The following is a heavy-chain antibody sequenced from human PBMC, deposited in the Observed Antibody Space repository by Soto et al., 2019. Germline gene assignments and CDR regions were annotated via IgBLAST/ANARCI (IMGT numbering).Heavy chain of an antibody. CDR1: GFTFSSYG. CDR2: IWYDGSNK. Sequence: QVQLVESGGGVVQPGRSLRLSCAASGFTFSSYGMHWVRQAPGKGLEWVAVIWYDGSNKYYADSVKGRFTISRDNSKNTLYLQMNSLRAEDTAVYYCARGTYYYGSGSYYTRGPRDGMDVWGQGTTVTVSS. V-gene: IGHV3-33*01. D-gene: IGHD3-10*01. CDR3: ARGTYYYGSGSYYTRGPRDGMDV. J-gene: IGHJ6*02.